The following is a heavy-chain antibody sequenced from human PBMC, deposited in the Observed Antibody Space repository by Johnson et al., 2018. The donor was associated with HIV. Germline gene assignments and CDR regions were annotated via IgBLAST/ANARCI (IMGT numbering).Heavy chain of an antibody. CDR3: ARGSRYTYDNDDVHLLHAFDI. V-gene: IGHV3-30*04. J-gene: IGHJ3*02. CDR2: ISYDGSEK. Sequence: QVQLVESGGGLVQPGRSLRLSCAASGFTFSSYAMHWVRQAPGKGLEWVAVISYDGSEKYFADSVKGRFTISRDSSKNTLYLQMNSLRAEDTAVYYCARGSRYTYDNDDVHLLHAFDIWGQGTMVTVSS. D-gene: IGHD3-16*01. CDR1: GFTFSSYA.